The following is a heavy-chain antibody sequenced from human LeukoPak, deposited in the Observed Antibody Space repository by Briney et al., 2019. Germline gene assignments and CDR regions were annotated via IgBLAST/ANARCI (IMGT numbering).Heavy chain of an antibody. CDR3: ARDSGGVVQTYYYYMDV. V-gene: IGHV1-69*13. CDR1: GGTFSSYA. Sequence: VKVSCKASGGTFSSYAISWVRQAPGQGLEWMGGIIPIFGTADYAQKFQGRVTITADESTSTAYMELSSLSSEDTAVYYCARDSGGVVQTYYYYMDVWGKGTTVTVSS. D-gene: IGHD3-3*01. CDR2: IIPIFGTA. J-gene: IGHJ6*03.